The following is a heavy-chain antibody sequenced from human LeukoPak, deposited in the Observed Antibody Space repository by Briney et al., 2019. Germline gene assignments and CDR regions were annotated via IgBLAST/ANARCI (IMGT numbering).Heavy chain of an antibody. CDR1: GGSISSGGYY. CDR2: IYYSGST. Sequence: PSETLSLTCTVSGGSISSGGYYWSWIRQHAGKGLEWIGYIYYSGSTYYNPSLKSRVTISVDTSKNQFSLRLTSVTAADTAVYYCARLGDSAMVRYFDYWGQGTLVTVSS. V-gene: IGHV4-31*03. CDR3: ARLGDSAMVRYFDY. D-gene: IGHD5-18*01. J-gene: IGHJ4*02.